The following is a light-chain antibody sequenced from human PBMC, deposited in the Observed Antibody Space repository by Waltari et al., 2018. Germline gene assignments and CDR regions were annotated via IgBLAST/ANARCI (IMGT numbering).Light chain of an antibody. CDR1: QNVNSY. CDR3: QQRANWPIT. V-gene: IGKV3-11*01. J-gene: IGKJ5*01. CDR2: DAV. Sequence: EIVLTQSPATLSLSPGERATLPCRASQNVNSYLIWYQQKPGQAPRLLIYDAVNRATGIPAMLSGSGSGTDFTLTISSLEPEDFADYYCQQRANWPITFGQGTRLEIK.